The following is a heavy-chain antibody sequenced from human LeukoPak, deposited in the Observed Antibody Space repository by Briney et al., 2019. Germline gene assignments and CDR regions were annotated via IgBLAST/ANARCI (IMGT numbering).Heavy chain of an antibody. CDR2: MNPNSGNT. V-gene: IGHV1-8*01. CDR3: ARANYYGSGKKDLDY. Sequence: ASVKLSCKAYGYTFTTYDINWVRQATGQGLEWMGWMNPNSGNTGYAQKFQGRATMTRNTSMSTAYMELNSLRSEDTAVYYCARANYYGSGKKDLDYWGQGTLVTVSS. J-gene: IGHJ4*02. CDR1: GYTFTTYD. D-gene: IGHD3-10*01.